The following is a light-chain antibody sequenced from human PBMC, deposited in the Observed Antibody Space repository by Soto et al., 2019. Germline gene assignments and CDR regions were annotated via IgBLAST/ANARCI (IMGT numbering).Light chain of an antibody. Sequence: QSVLTQPPSVSGAPGQRVAISCTGSSSNIGAEYDVHWYQQLPGTAPKRLIYGDNNRPSGVPDRFSGSKSGTSASLAITGLQPEDDADYYCQSYDSSLTTFVFGPGTKLTVL. CDR2: GDN. V-gene: IGLV1-40*01. J-gene: IGLJ1*01. CDR3: QSYDSSLTTFV. CDR1: SSNIGAEYD.